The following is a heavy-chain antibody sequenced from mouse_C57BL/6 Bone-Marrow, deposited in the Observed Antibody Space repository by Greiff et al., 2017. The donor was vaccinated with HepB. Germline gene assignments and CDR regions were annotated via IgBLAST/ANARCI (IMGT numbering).Heavy chain of an antibody. D-gene: IGHD3-2*02. CDR2: SRNKANDYTT. J-gene: IGHJ2*01. CDR3: ARDDSSGYGYFDY. Sequence: EVQLVESGGGLVQSGRSLRLSCATSGFTFSDFYMEWVRQAPGKGLEWIAASRNKANDYTTEYSASVKGRFIVSRDTSQSILYLQMNALRAEDTAIYYCARDDSSGYGYFDYWGQGTTLTVSS. CDR1: GFTFSDFY. V-gene: IGHV7-1*01.